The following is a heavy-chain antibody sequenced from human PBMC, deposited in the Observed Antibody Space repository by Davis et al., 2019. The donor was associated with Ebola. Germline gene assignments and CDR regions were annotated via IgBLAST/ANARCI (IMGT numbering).Heavy chain of an antibody. D-gene: IGHD3-3*01. V-gene: IGHV4-34*09. CDR2: INHSGST. CDR3: ARDPKGWSGTRAFDI. Sequence: PSETLSLTCTVSGGSISSYYWSWIRQPPGKGLEWIGEINHSGSTYYNPSLKSRVTISVDTSKNQFSLKLSSVTAADTAVYYCARDPKGWSGTRAFDIWGQGTMVTVSS. CDR1: GGSISSYY. J-gene: IGHJ3*02.